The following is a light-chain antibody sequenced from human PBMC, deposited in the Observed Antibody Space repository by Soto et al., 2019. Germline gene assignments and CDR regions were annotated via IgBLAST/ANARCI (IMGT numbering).Light chain of an antibody. CDR2: DAS. CDR1: QSVSRY. J-gene: IGKJ1*01. CDR3: QQRSSWPRT. Sequence: DIVLTQSPATLSLSPEERATLSCRPSQSVSRYLAWYQQKPGQALRLLIYDASNRATGIPARFSGSGSGTDFTLTISSLEPEDFAVYYCQQRSSWPRTFGQGTKV. V-gene: IGKV3-11*01.